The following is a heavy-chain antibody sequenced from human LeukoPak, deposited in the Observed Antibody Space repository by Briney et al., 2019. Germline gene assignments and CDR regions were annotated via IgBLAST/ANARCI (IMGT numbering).Heavy chain of an antibody. CDR2: ISGGSGNR. J-gene: IGHJ4*02. CDR1: GFNFNDYA. Sequence: PGGCLRLSCAASGFNFNDYAMTWVRQAPGKGLEWVSGISGGSGNRDYGDSVKGRFTISRDNAQNSLYLQMNSLRAEDTAIYYCVRDRGTYRPIDYWGQGTLVTVSS. CDR3: VRDRGTYRPIDY. D-gene: IGHD1-26*01. V-gene: IGHV3-21*04.